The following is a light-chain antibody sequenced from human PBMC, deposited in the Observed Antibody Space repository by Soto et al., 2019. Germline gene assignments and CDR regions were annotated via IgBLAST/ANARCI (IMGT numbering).Light chain of an antibody. CDR2: GAS. CDR1: QSVRSN. V-gene: IGKV3-11*01. Sequence: NVLTQPPCTLSLSPGGRATLSCRASQSVRSNLAWYQQKPGQAPRLLIYGASTRATGIPARFSGSGSGTDFTLTISSLEPEDFAIYYCQQRINWPRTFGQGTMV. J-gene: IGKJ1*01. CDR3: QQRINWPRT.